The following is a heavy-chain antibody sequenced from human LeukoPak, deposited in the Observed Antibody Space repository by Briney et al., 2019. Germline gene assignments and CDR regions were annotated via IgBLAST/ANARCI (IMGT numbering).Heavy chain of an antibody. CDR3: ARIWSGYYHY. CDR1: GGSISSYY. V-gene: IGHV4-59*05. Sequence: SETLSLTCTVSGGSISSYYWSWIRQPPGKGLEWIGSIYYSGSTYDNPSLKSRVTISVDTSKNQFSLKLSSMTAADTAVYYCARIWSGYYHYWGQGTLVTVSS. D-gene: IGHD3-3*01. J-gene: IGHJ4*02. CDR2: IYYSGST.